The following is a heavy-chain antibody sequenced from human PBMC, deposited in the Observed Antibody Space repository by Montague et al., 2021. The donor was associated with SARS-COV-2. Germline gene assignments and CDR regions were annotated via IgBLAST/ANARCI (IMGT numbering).Heavy chain of an antibody. Sequence: CAISGDSVWSNTAAWNWIRQSPSGGLEWLGRTNYRSKWTSDYATSVEGRISIDPDTSKNQFFLHLRSMTPEDTGVYYCVRDTGSAQAGFDARGQGTLVTVSS. CDR2: TNYRSKWTS. J-gene: IGHJ4*02. CDR3: VRDTGSAQAGFDA. V-gene: IGHV6-1*01. D-gene: IGHD4-17*01. CDR1: GDSVWSNTAA.